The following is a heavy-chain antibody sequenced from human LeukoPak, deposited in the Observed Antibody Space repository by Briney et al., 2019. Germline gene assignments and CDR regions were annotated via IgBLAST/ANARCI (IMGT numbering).Heavy chain of an antibody. D-gene: IGHD4-17*01. CDR2: ISYSGTT. V-gene: IGHV4-61*01. CDR1: GGSVSSGIYY. Sequence: ASETLSLTCTVSGGSVSSGIYYWSWIRQPPGKALEWIGYISYSGTTNYNPSLKSRVTISVDTSKNQFSLKLTSVTAADTAVYYCAGMRHGDYFDYWGQGTLVTVSS. J-gene: IGHJ4*02. CDR3: AGMRHGDYFDY.